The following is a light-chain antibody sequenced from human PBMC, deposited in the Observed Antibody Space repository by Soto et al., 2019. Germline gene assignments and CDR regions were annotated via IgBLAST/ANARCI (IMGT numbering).Light chain of an antibody. Sequence: EVVLTQSPGTLSLSPGERATLSCRASQSVSNNYLAWYQQKPGQSPKPLIFGSTDRATGIPDRFIGSGSGTDFTLTISRLQPEDFAVYYCHQYGSSPPYTFGQGTKLEIK. J-gene: IGKJ2*01. CDR1: QSVSNNY. V-gene: IGKV3-20*01. CDR2: GST. CDR3: HQYGSSPPYT.